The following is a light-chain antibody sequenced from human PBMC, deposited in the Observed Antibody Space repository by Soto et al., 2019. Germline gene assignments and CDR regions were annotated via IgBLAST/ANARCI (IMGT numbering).Light chain of an antibody. CDR2: GAS. CDR3: QQYGNSPQT. V-gene: IGKV3-20*01. CDR1: QYINTR. J-gene: IGKJ1*01. Sequence: EVVLTQSPATLSLSPGDRVTLSCRASQYINTRLAWYQHRPGQAPRLLIYGASSRATGIPNRFSGSGSGTDFTLTISRLEPEDFAVYYCQQYGNSPQTFGQGTKVDIK.